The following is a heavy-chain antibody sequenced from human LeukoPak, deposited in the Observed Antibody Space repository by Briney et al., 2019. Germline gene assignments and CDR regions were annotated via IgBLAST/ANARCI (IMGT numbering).Heavy chain of an antibody. CDR3: ARVAAAPERRLYYYYYMDV. Sequence: SETMSLTCTVSGDSIISSRYYWGWIRQPPGKGLEWIGSIYYSGTTYYNPSLKSSVTISVDTSKIQFSLRLTSVTAADTAVYYCARVAAAPERRLYYYYYMDVWGKGTTVTVSS. CDR1: GDSIISSRYY. D-gene: IGHD6-13*01. CDR2: IYYSGTT. V-gene: IGHV4-39*01. J-gene: IGHJ6*03.